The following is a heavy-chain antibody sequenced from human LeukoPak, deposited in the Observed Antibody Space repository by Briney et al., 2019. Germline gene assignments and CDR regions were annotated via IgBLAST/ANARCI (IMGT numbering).Heavy chain of an antibody. D-gene: IGHD1-26*01. CDR1: GFTFSTYS. CDR3: ATGPPGGLVRQFQH. V-gene: IGHV3-21*01. J-gene: IGHJ1*01. Sequence: KPGGSLRLSCAASGFTFSTYSMTWVRQAPGKGLEWVSSISPRSDYIYYADSVKGRFTISRDNAKNSLSLLMNSLSAEDTAVYYCATGPPGGLVRQFQHWGQDTLVTVSS. CDR2: ISPRSDYI.